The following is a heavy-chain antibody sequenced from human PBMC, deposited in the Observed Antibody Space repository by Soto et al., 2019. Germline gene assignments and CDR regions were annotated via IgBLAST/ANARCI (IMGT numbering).Heavy chain of an antibody. CDR1: GYSFTIYW. Sequence: GESLKISCKGSGYSFTIYWISWVRQMPGKGLEWMGRIDPSDSYTNYSPSFQGHVTISADKSISTAYLQWSSLKASDTAMYYCAXHGGAGTSPYYYYGMDVWGHGTTVTRLL. J-gene: IGHJ6*02. CDR3: AXHGGAGTSPYYYYGMDV. CDR2: IDPSDSYT. D-gene: IGHD6-19*01. V-gene: IGHV5-10-1*01.